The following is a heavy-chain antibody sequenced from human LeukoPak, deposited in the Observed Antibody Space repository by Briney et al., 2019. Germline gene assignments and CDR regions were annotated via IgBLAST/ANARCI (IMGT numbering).Heavy chain of an antibody. D-gene: IGHD3-16*02. V-gene: IGHV1-18*01. Sequence: ASVKVSCTASGYTFTSYGISWVRQAPGQGLEWMGWISAYNGNTNYAQKLQGRVTMTTDTSTSTAYMELRSLRSDDTAVYYCARDLPTYDYVWGSYRHLDYWGQGTLVTVSS. J-gene: IGHJ4*02. CDR2: ISAYNGNT. CDR3: ARDLPTYDYVWGSYRHLDY. CDR1: GYTFTSYG.